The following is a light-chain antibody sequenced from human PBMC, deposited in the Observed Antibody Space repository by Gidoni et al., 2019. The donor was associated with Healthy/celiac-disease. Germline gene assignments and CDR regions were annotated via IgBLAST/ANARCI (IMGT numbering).Light chain of an antibody. CDR2: QDS. CDR3: QAWDSSTPRV. CDR1: KLGDKY. V-gene: IGLV3-1*01. J-gene: IGLJ2*01. Sequence: YELTQPPSVSVSPGQTASITCSGDKLGDKYACWYQQKPGQSPVLVIYQDSKRPSGIPERFSGSNSGNTATLTISGTQAMDEADYYCQAWDSSTPRVFGGGTKLTVL.